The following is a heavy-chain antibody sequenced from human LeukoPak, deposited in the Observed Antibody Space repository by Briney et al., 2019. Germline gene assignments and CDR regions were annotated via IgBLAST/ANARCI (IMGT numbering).Heavy chain of an antibody. CDR1: GGTFSSYA. CDR2: IIPIFGTA. Sequence: ASVNVSCKASGGTFSSYAISWVRQAPGQGLEWMGGIIPIFGTANYAQKFQGRVTITADKSTSTAYMELSSLRSEDTAVYYCANREKTRPPRTYYYHYGMDVWGKGTTVTVSS. V-gene: IGHV1-69*06. D-gene: IGHD1-14*01. J-gene: IGHJ6*04. CDR3: ANREKTRPPRTYYYHYGMDV.